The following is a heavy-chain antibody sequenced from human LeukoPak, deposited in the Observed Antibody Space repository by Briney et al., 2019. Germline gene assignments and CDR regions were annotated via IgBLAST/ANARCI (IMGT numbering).Heavy chain of an antibody. J-gene: IGHJ4*02. CDR3: ARGAGLGGAGTKLDY. Sequence: SETLSLTCAVYGGSFSGYYWSWIRQPPGKGLEWIGEINHSGSTNYNPSLKSRVTISVDTSKDQFSLKLSSVTAADTAVYYCARGAGLGGAGTKLDYWGQGTLVTVSS. CDR1: GGSFSGYY. D-gene: IGHD6-13*01. V-gene: IGHV4-34*01. CDR2: INHSGST.